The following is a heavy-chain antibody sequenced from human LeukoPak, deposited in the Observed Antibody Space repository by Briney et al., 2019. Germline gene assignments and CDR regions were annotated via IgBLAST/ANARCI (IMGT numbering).Heavy chain of an antibody. J-gene: IGHJ3*02. CDR2: MYITGDT. Sequence: PSETLSLTCTASGHSMSSFNWTWIRQPAGKGLEWIGHMYITGDTYYNPSLESRVSLSIDTSKNQFSLKLTSVTAADTAVYYCARSSNYASDIWGQGTMVSVSS. V-gene: IGHV4-4*07. CDR3: ARSSNYASDI. D-gene: IGHD2-2*01. CDR1: GHSMSSFN.